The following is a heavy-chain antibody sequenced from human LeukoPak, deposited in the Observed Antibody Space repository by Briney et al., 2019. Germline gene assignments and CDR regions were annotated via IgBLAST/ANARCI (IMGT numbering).Heavy chain of an antibody. J-gene: IGHJ3*02. CDR1: GGSISSYH. Sequence: SETLSLTCTVSGGSISSYHWSWIRQPAGKGLEWIGRIYTSGSTNYNPSLKSRVTMSVDTSKNQFSLKLSSVTAADTAVYYCARGDYDHDAFDIWGQGTMVTVSS. CDR2: IYTSGST. V-gene: IGHV4-4*07. CDR3: ARGDYDHDAFDI. D-gene: IGHD4-17*01.